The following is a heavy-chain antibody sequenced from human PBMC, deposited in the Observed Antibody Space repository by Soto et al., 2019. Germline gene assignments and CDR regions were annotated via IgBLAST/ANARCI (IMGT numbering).Heavy chain of an antibody. CDR1: GGTFSSYA. CDR2: IIPIFGTA. V-gene: IGHV1-69*13. CDR3: ARALITMVRGAGHMDV. J-gene: IGHJ6*02. Sequence: SVKVSCKASGGTFSSYAISWVRQAPGQGLEWMGGIIPIFGTANYAQKFQGRVTITADESTSTAYMELSILRSEDTAVYYCARALITMVRGAGHMDVWGQGTTVTVSS. D-gene: IGHD3-10*01.